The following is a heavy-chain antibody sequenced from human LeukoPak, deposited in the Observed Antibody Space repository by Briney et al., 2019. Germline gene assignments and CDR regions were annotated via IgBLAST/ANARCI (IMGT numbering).Heavy chain of an antibody. J-gene: IGHJ3*02. V-gene: IGHV3-30*02. CDR3: AKELDYDFWSGYYRGRGLGAFDI. Sequence: SGGSLRLSCAASGFTFSSYGMHWVRQAPGKGLEWVAFIRYDGSNKYYADSVKGRFTISRDNSKNTPYLQMNSLRAEDTAVYYCAKELDYDFWSGYYRGRGLGAFDIWGQGTMVTVSS. CDR1: GFTFSSYG. D-gene: IGHD3-3*01. CDR2: IRYDGSNK.